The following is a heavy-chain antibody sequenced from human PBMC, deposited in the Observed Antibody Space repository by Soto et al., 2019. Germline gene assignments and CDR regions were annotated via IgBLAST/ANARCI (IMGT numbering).Heavy chain of an antibody. J-gene: IGHJ4*02. CDR2: IYYSGST. CDR1: VCSISIYY. V-gene: IGHV4-59*01. CDR3: ARDRGSVAGRRHFEY. D-gene: IGHD6-19*01. Sequence: SSTXSLTCTVSVCSISIYYFSLIRQPPGKGLEWIGYIYYSGSTNYNPSLKSRVKISVDTSKNQFSLKLSSVTAADTAVHYCARDRGSVAGRRHFEYWGQGTLVNVYS.